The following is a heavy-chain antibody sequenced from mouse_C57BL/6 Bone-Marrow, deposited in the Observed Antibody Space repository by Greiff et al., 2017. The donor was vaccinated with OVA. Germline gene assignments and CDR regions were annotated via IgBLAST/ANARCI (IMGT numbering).Heavy chain of an antibody. J-gene: IGHJ2*01. CDR1: GFTFSSYG. CDR3: ARHYYGSSYY. CDR2: ICSGGSYT. Sequence: EVNVVESGGDLVKPGGSLKLSCAASGFTFSSYGMSWVRQTPDKRLEWVATICSGGSYTYYPDSVKGRFTISRDNAKTPLYLQTSRLKSEDTAMDYCARHYYGSSYYWGQGTTLTVSS. V-gene: IGHV5-6*01. D-gene: IGHD1-1*01.